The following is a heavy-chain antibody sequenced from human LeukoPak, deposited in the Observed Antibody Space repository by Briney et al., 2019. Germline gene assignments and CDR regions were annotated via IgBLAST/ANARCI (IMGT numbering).Heavy chain of an antibody. D-gene: IGHD3/OR15-3a*01. CDR3: AKGDWFDY. V-gene: IGHV3-9*01. CDR2: INWNSGSM. CDR1: GFIFDDYA. Sequence: GGSLRLSCATSGFIFDDYAMHWVRQVPGKGLEWVSGINWNSGSMHYADSVKGRFTISRDNAKNSLSLQMNSLRAEDTALYYCAKGDWFDYWGQGTLVTVSS. J-gene: IGHJ4*02.